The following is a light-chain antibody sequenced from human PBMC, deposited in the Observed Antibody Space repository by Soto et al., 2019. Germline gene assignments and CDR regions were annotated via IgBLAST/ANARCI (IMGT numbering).Light chain of an antibody. J-gene: IGKJ1*01. CDR2: GAS. Sequence: DIHMTHSPSSLSASLGDIVTITFRASENIAKYLNWYQQKQGKAPKILIYGASSLQSGVPSRFSGSGSGTDFTLTISSLQPEDFATYYCLQHNSYLLAFGQGTKVDIK. V-gene: IGKV1-39*01. CDR1: ENIAKY. CDR3: LQHNSYLLA.